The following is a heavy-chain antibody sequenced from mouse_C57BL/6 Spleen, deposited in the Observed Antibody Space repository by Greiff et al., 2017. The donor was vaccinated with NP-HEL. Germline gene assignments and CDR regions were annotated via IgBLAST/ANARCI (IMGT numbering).Heavy chain of an antibody. V-gene: IGHV14-4*01. D-gene: IGHD2-1*01. J-gene: IGHJ4*01. CDR1: GFNIKDDY. CDR2: IDPENGDT. Sequence: VQLQQSGAELVRPGASVKLSCTASGFNIKDDYMHWVKQRPEQGLEWIGWIDPENGDTEYASKFQGKATITADTSSNTAYLQLSSLTSEDTAVYYCTLLRPREDAMDYWGQGTSVTVSS. CDR3: TLLRPREDAMDY.